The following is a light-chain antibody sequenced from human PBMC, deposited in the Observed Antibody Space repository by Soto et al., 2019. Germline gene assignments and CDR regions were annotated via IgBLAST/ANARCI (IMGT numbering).Light chain of an antibody. Sequence: DIQMTQSPSSLSASVGDRVTITCRASQGISNYLAWYQQKPGKVPKLLIYAASTLQSGVPSRFSGSGSGTDFNLPISSLQPEDVSIYYCQKYNSAPWTFGQGTKVEIK. J-gene: IGKJ1*01. CDR1: QGISNY. CDR3: QKYNSAPWT. V-gene: IGKV1-27*01. CDR2: AAS.